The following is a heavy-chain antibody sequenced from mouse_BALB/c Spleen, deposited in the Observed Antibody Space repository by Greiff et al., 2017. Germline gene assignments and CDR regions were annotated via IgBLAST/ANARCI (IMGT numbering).Heavy chain of an antibody. D-gene: IGHD1-1*01. Sequence: EVQLQQSGAELVKPGASVKLSCTASGFNIKDTYMHWVKQRPEQGLEWIGRIDPANGNTKYDPKFQGKATITADTSSNTAYLQLSSLTSEDTAVYYCARGGVVDWYFDVWGAGTTVTVSS. J-gene: IGHJ1*01. CDR3: ARGGVVDWYFDV. CDR2: IDPANGNT. CDR1: GFNIKDTY. V-gene: IGHV14-3*02.